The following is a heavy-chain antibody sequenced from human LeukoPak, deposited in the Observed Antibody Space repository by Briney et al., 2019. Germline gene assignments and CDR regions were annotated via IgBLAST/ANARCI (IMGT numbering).Heavy chain of an antibody. D-gene: IGHD2-8*02. CDR2: ISGSDTTI. V-gene: IGHV3-23*01. Sequence: GGSLRPSCAASGFTFSTYGMSWVRQAPGKGLEWVSVISGSDTTIYYAESMKGRFTVSRDGSKNTLSLLMNSLRGEDTAIYYCARAYCSGARCSGFDHWGQGAPVTVSS. J-gene: IGHJ4*02. CDR3: ARAYCSGARCSGFDH. CDR1: GFTFSTYG.